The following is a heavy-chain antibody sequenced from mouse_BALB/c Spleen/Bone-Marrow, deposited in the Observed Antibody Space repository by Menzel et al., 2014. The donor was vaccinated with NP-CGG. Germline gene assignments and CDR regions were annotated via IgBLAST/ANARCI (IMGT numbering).Heavy chain of an antibody. CDR3: AREATMNTWFAY. CDR2: IRAGGST. J-gene: IGHJ3*01. D-gene: IGHD2-4*01. Sequence: VQLQESGPGLVAPSQSLSITCTVSGFSLTSYGVHWVRQPPGKGLEWLGVIRAGGSTNYNSALRSRLSISKDNSKSXVFIKMISLQTGDTSKCYCAREATMNTWFAYWGQGTLVTVSA. CDR1: GFSLTSYG. V-gene: IGHV2-9*02.